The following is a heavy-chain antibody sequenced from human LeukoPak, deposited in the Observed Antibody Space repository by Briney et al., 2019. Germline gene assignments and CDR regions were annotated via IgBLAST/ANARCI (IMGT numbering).Heavy chain of an antibody. D-gene: IGHD5-18*01. J-gene: IGHJ2*01. CDR3: ARGGYSYGKNPRSYWYFDL. Sequence: GASVKVSCKASGYTFTSYGISWVRQAPGQGLEWMGGIIPIFGTANYAQKFQGRVTITADKSTSTAYMELSSLRSEDTAVYYCARGGYSYGKNPRSYWYFDLWGRGTLVTVSS. V-gene: IGHV1-69*06. CDR2: IIPIFGTA. CDR1: GYTFTSYG.